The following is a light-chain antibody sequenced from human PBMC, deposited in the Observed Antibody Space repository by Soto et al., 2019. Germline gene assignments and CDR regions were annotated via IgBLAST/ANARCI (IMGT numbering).Light chain of an antibody. CDR1: QSVLYSSNNKNY. CDR3: QKYYSTPWK. Sequence: DIVMTQSPDSLAVSLGERATINCKSSQSVLYSSNNKNYLAWYQQKPGQPPKLLIYWASTRESGVPDRFSGSGSGSDFPLTISLLQAVDVAVYYCQKYYSTPWKFGQGTKVEIK. J-gene: IGKJ1*01. CDR2: WAS. V-gene: IGKV4-1*01.